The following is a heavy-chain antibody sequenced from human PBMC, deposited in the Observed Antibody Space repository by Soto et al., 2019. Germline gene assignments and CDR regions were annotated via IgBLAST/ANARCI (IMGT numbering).Heavy chain of an antibody. CDR3: AKDRPYCTNGVCTNWFDP. CDR1: GFTFSSYA. V-gene: IGHV3-23*01. J-gene: IGHJ5*02. D-gene: IGHD2-8*01. CDR2: ISGSGGST. Sequence: PGGSLRLSCAASGFTFSSYAMSWVRQAPGKGLEWVSAISGSGGSTYYAGSVKGRFTISRDNSKNTLYLQMNSLRAEDTAVYYCAKDRPYCTNGVCTNWFDPWGQGTLVTVSS.